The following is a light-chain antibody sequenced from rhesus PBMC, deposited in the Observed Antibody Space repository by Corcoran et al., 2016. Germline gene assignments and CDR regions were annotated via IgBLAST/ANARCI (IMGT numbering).Light chain of an antibody. V-gene: IGKV3-31*02. Sequence: EIVMTQSPATLSLSPGETATISCRTSQSVSSKLAWYQQKPGQAPRLLIYGPSSRATCIPDRFSGSGSGTDFTLPISSLEPEDFAVCYCQETSTLSPFTFGPGTKLDIK. J-gene: IGKJ3*01. CDR3: QETSTLSPFT. CDR1: QSVSSK. CDR2: GPS.